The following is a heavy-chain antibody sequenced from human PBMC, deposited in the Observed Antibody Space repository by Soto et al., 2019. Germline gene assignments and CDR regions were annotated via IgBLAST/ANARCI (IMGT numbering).Heavy chain of an antibody. V-gene: IGHV3-48*02. CDR2: ISSTSKNTI. D-gene: IGHD3-10*01. J-gene: IGHJ4*02. CDR3: ARGYASGIYDD. CDR1: GFSFSSYS. Sequence: EVQLVESGGGLVQPGGSLRLSCAASGFSFSSYSLTWVRQAPGKGLECVSYISSTSKNTIYYADSVKGRFTISRDNAQNSLYLQMNSLRDEDTAVYYCARGYASGIYDDWGQGTLVTVSS.